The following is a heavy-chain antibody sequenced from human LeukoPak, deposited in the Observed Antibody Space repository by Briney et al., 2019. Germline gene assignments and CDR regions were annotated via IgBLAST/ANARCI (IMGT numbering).Heavy chain of an antibody. V-gene: IGHV3-23*01. CDR2: ISGSGAST. CDR3: AKDVGKWESLHFFDY. J-gene: IGHJ4*02. CDR1: GFTLSTNA. Sequence: GGSLRLSCLTSGFTLSTNAMSWVRQAPGKGLEWISGISGSGASTYYADSVKGRFTISRDDSRNTLYLQMNSLRGDDTAVYYRAKDVGKWESLHFFDYWGQGTLVTVSS. D-gene: IGHD1-26*01.